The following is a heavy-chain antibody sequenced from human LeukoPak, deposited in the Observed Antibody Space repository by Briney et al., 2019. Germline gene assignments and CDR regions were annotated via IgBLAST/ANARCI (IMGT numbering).Heavy chain of an antibody. J-gene: IGHJ6*02. V-gene: IGHV3-21*01. CDR2: ISSSSSYI. CDR1: GFTFSSYS. Sequence: PGGSLRLSCAASGFTFSSYSMNWVRQAPGKGLEWVSSISSSSSYIYYADSVKGRFTISRDNAKNSQYLQMNSLRAEDTAVYYCARDLGGDYDILTGYYTDDYYYYGMDVWGQGTTVTVSS. CDR3: ARDLGGDYDILTGYYTDDYYYYGMDV. D-gene: IGHD3-9*01.